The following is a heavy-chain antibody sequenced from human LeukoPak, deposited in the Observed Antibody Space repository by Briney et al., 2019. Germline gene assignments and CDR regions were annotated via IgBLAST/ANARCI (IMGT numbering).Heavy chain of an antibody. CDR1: GFTFSSYS. D-gene: IGHD2-15*01. V-gene: IGHV3-21*01. Sequence: GGSLRLSCAASGFTFSSYSMNWVRQAPGKGLEWVSSISSSSSYIYYADSVKGRFIFSRDNAKNSLYLQMNSLRAEDTAVYYCAREEDCSGGSCYAPRWSYYYYGMDVWGQGTTVTVSS. CDR3: AREEDCSGGSCYAPRWSYYYYGMDV. CDR2: ISSSSSYI. J-gene: IGHJ6*02.